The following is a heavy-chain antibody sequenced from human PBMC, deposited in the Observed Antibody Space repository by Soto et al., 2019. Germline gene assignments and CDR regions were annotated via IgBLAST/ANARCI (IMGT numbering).Heavy chain of an antibody. V-gene: IGHV3-23*01. CDR2: ISGSGGST. D-gene: IGHD4-17*01. J-gene: IGHJ4*02. CDR1: GFTFSSYA. CDR3: AKARLPTVFYTGYFDY. Sequence: EVQLLESGGGLVQPGGSLRLSCAASGFTFSSYAMSWVRQAPGKGLEWVSAISGSGGSTYYADSVKGRFTISRDNSKNTLYLQMNSLRAEDTAVYYCAKARLPTVFYTGYFDYWGQGTLVTVYS.